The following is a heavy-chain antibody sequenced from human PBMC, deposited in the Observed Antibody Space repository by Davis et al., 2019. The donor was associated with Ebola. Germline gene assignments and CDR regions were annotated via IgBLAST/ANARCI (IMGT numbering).Heavy chain of an antibody. CDR2: ISHDGSNK. Sequence: GESLKISCAASGFSFSSYDIHWVRQAPGKGLEWLSVISHDGSNKFYTDSVRGRFTISRDSSKNTLYLQMSSLRADDTAVYYCAKDLRLGSYFDDYWGQGTLVTVSS. CDR1: GFSFSSYD. V-gene: IGHV3-30*18. CDR3: AKDLRLGSYFDDY. J-gene: IGHJ4*02. D-gene: IGHD1-26*01.